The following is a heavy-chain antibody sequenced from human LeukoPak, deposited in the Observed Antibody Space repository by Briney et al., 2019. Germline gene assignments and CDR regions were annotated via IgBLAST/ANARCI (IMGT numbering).Heavy chain of an antibody. CDR2: INSDGSST. V-gene: IGHV3-74*01. CDR1: GFTFSSYW. Sequence: GGSLRLSCAASGFTFSSYWMHWVRQVPGKGPVWVSRINSDGSSTSYADSVKGRFTISRDNAKNTLYLQMNSLRAEDTAVYSCAGSLASNWLDPWGQGTLVTVSS. CDR3: AGSLASNWLDP. J-gene: IGHJ5*02. D-gene: IGHD1-1*01.